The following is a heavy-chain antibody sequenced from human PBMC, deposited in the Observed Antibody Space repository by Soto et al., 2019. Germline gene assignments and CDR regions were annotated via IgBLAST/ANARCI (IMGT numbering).Heavy chain of an antibody. CDR2: IIPIFGTA. V-gene: IGHV1-69*01. D-gene: IGHD6-6*01. CDR3: AGGIAARLPVGVDV. CDR1: GGTFSTYA. Sequence: GASVKGSCKASGGTFSTYAISWVRQAPGQGLEWMAGIIPIFGTANYAQKFQGRVTITSDESTSTAYMELSRLRSEDTAVYYCAGGIAARLPVGVDVWGEGPTVTVSS. J-gene: IGHJ6*04.